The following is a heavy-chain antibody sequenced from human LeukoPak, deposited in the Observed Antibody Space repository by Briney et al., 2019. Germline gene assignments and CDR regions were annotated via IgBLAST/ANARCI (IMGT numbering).Heavy chain of an antibody. CDR1: GFTFSSYG. V-gene: IGHV3-30*18. CDR2: ISYDGSNK. CDR3: AKDHYWSIDY. D-gene: IGHD3-3*01. Sequence: GGSLRLSCAASGFTFSSYGMHWVRQAPGKGLEWVAVISYDGSNKYYADSVKGRFTISRDIAKNTLYLQMNSLRAEDTGVYYCAKDHYWSIDYWGRGTLVTVSS. J-gene: IGHJ4*02.